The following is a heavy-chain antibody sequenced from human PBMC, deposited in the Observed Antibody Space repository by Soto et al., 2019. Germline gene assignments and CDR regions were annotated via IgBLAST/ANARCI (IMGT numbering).Heavy chain of an antibody. D-gene: IGHD3-22*01. Sequence: GGSLRLSCAASGFTFSSYSMNWVRQAPGKGLEWVSYISSSSSTIYYADSVKGRFTISRDNAKNSLYLQMNSLRAEDTAVYYCAKDGPYDTTLGAFDIWGQGTMVTVSS. CDR1: GFTFSSYS. CDR3: AKDGPYDTTLGAFDI. V-gene: IGHV3-48*01. CDR2: ISSSSSTI. J-gene: IGHJ3*02.